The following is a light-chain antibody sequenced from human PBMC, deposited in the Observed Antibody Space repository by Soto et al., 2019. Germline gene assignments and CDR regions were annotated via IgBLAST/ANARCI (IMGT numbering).Light chain of an antibody. V-gene: IGKV3-11*01. CDR2: DAS. CDR1: QRVNIY. Sequence: EFVLTQSPATLSLSPGERATLSCRASQRVNIYLAWYLQKPGQAPRLLIYDASIRATGVRARFTGSGSGTDFTLTISSLEPEDFGVYYCQQHSSPPWTFGQGTKVE. J-gene: IGKJ1*01. CDR3: QQHSSPPWT.